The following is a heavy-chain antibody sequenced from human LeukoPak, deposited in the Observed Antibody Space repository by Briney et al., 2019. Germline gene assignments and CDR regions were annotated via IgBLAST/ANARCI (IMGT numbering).Heavy chain of an antibody. V-gene: IGHV3-23*01. D-gene: IGHD1-26*01. Sequence: PGGSLRLSCAASGFTFSSIAMTWVRQAPGKGLEWVSTIRSNGETTYNADSVKGRFTISRDNSKKTLYLQLNSLRVEDTAIYYCAKESRGSSPEFWGQGTLVTVSS. CDR3: AKESRGSSPEF. CDR2: IRSNGETT. CDR1: GFTFSSIA. J-gene: IGHJ1*01.